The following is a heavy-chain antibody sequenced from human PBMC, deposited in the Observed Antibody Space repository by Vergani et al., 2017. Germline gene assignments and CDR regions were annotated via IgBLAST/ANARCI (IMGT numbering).Heavy chain of an antibody. D-gene: IGHD5-18*01. Sequence: QVQLQESGPGLVKPSQTLSLTCTVSGGSISSGDYYWSWIRQPPGKGLEWIGYIYYSGSTYYNPSLKSRVTISVDTSKNQFSLKLSSVTAADTAVYYCARGKGVVQLWYPSWYFDLWGRGTLVTVSS. J-gene: IGHJ2*01. V-gene: IGHV4-30-4*08. CDR3: ARGKGVVQLWYPSWYFDL. CDR2: IYYSGST. CDR1: GGSISSGDYY.